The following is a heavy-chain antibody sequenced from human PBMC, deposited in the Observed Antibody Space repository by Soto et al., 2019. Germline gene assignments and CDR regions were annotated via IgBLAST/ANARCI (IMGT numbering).Heavy chain of an antibody. J-gene: IGHJ4*02. D-gene: IGHD1-1*01. Sequence: EVQLLESGGGLVQPGGSLRLSCAASGITFSSYVMSWVRQSPGKGLKWVSTISGSGGTTNYADSVTGRFTISRDNSKNTLYLQMNSRRAEDTAVYYCEGTSGTESDFDYGGQGTLVTVSS. CDR2: ISGSGGTT. CDR3: EGTSGTESDFDY. V-gene: IGHV3-23*01. CDR1: GITFSSYV.